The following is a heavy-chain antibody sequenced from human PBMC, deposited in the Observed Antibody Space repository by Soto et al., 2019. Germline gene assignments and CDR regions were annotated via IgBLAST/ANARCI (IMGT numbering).Heavy chain of an antibody. CDR1: GYTFTSSG. J-gene: IGHJ4*02. CDR2: ISAYNSNT. CDR3: ARVMATPYFDY. V-gene: IGHV1-18*04. Sequence: ASAKLSCKASGYTFTSSGIGWVRQAPGQGLEWMGWISAYNSNTNNAQKLQGRVTMTTDTSTSTAYMELRSLRSDDTAVYYCARVMATPYFDYWGQGTLVTVSS.